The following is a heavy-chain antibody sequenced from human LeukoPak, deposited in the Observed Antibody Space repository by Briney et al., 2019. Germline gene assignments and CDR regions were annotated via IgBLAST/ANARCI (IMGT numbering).Heavy chain of an antibody. CDR2: ISGSGSYT. V-gene: IGHV3-23*01. Sequence: PGGTLRLSCAASGFTFTSYGMSWVRQAPGKGLEWVSAISGSGSYTYYADSVKGRFTISRDNSKNTLYLQMNSLRAEDTAVYYCASWFGELLSPYYYYYMDVWGKGTTVTISS. CDR3: ASWFGELLSPYYYYYMDV. CDR1: GFTFTSYG. J-gene: IGHJ6*03. D-gene: IGHD3-10*01.